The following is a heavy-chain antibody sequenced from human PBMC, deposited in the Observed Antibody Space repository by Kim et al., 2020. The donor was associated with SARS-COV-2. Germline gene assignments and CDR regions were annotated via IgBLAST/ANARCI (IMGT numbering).Heavy chain of an antibody. CDR3: AGGYDY. J-gene: IGHJ4*02. D-gene: IGHD3-22*01. V-gene: IGHV3-33*01. CDR2: WYAGSNK. Sequence: WYAGSNKYYADSVKARFTTSRDNSKNTLYLQMNSLRAEDTAVYYCAGGYDYWGQGTLVTVSS.